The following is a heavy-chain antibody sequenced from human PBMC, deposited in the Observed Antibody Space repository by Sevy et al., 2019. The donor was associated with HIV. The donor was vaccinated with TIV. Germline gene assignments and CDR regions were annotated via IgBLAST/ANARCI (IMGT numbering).Heavy chain of an antibody. CDR2: ISVYNGNT. V-gene: IGHV1-18*01. CDR3: VREAQNDDYVYFGY. J-gene: IGHJ4*02. CDR1: GYTFTTYG. Sequence: ASVKVSCKASGYTFTTYGITWVRQAPGQGLEWRGWISVYNGNTRYAQKFQDRVTMTTDTSTTTAYMELRSLRSDDTAVYYCVREAQNDDYVYFGYWGQGTLVTVSS. D-gene: IGHD4-17*01.